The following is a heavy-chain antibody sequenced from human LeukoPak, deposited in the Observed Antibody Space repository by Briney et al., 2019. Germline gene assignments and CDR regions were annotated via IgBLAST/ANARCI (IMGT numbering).Heavy chain of an antibody. V-gene: IGHV3-74*01. Sequence: PGGSLRLSCAAPGFTFSSYWMHWVRQAPGKGLVWVSRINSDGSSTSYADSVKGRFTISRDNAKNTLYLQMNSLRAEDTAVYYCARERVGATGDYWGQGTLVTVSS. CDR3: ARERVGATGDY. CDR1: GFTFSSYW. CDR2: INSDGSST. D-gene: IGHD1-26*01. J-gene: IGHJ4*02.